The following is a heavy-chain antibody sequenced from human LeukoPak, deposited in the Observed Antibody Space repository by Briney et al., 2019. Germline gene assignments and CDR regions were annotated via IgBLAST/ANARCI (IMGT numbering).Heavy chain of an antibody. CDR3: ARQAYCSGTSCYPFDF. V-gene: IGHV4-59*01. D-gene: IGHD2-2*01. CDR1: GGSITGYF. CDR2: IHFSGST. Sequence: SETLSLTCTVSGGSITGYFWSWIRQPPGKGLEWIGYIHFSGSTSYNPSLKGRVTISVDTSKNQYSLKLTSVTAADTALYYCARQAYCSGTSCYPFDFWGQGTLVTVSS. J-gene: IGHJ4*02.